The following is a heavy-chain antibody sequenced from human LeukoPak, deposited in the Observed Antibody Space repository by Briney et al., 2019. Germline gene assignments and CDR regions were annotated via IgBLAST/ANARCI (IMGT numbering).Heavy chain of an antibody. D-gene: IGHD3-22*01. CDR3: ARVANYYDSSGYHYYYYMDV. CDR1: GGSITSSSYY. J-gene: IGHJ6*03. V-gene: IGHV4-61*02. CDR2: IHTSGST. Sequence: SETLSLTCTVSGGSITSSSYYWSWIRQPAGKALEWLGRIHTSGSTNYNPSLKSRVTISVDTSKNQFSLKLYSVTAADTAVYYCARVANYYDSSGYHYYYYMDVWGKGTTVTVSS.